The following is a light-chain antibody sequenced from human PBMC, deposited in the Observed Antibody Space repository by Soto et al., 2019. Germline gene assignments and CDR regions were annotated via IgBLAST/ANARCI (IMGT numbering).Light chain of an antibody. CDR3: QHHSNWLWT. J-gene: IGKJ1*01. V-gene: IGKV3-11*01. Sequence: EIVLTQSPATLSLSPGERAILSCRASQSVSRYLAWYQQKPGQAPRLLIYHASNRATGIPARFSGSGSGTDFTLTISSLEPEDFAIYYCQHHSNWLWTFGQGTKVDIK. CDR1: QSVSRY. CDR2: HAS.